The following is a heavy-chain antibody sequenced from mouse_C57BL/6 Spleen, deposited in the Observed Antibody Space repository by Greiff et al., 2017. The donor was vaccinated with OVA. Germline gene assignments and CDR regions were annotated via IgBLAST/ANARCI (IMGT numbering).Heavy chain of an antibody. CDR2: ISDGGSYT. Sequence: EVKLVESGGGLVKPGGSLKLSCAASGFTFSSYAMSWVRQTPEKRLEWVATISDGGSYTYYPDNVKGRFTISRDNAKNNLYLQMSHLTSEDTAMYYCASPDYYGSSYGYAMDYWGQGTSVTVSS. D-gene: IGHD1-1*01. CDR3: ASPDYYGSSYGYAMDY. CDR1: GFTFSSYA. V-gene: IGHV5-4*03. J-gene: IGHJ4*01.